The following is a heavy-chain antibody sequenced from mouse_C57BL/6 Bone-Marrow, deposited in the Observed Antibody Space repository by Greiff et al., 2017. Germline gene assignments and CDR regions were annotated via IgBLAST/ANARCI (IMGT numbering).Heavy chain of an antibody. Sequence: DVQLQESGGDLVKPGGSLKLSCAASGFTFSSYGMSWVRQTPDKRLEWVATISSGGSYTYYPDSVKGRFTISRDNAKNTLYLQMSSLKSEDTAMYYCARHRVVDFAYWGQGTLVTVSA. J-gene: IGHJ3*01. CDR1: GFTFSSYG. D-gene: IGHD1-1*01. CDR2: ISSGGSYT. V-gene: IGHV5-6*01. CDR3: ARHRVVDFAY.